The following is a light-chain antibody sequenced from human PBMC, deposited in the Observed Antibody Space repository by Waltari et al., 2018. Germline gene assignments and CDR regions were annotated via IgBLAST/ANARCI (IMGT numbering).Light chain of an antibody. J-gene: IGLJ3*02. CDR1: SSNIGGND. Sequence: QSVVIQSPSASGTPGQRVTISCSGSSSNIGGNDVYWYQQFPGTAPKLLIYTNNQRPSGVPDRFSGSKSGTSASLVISGLQSEDEADYYCATWEDSLNGWVFGGVTKLTVL. CDR3: ATWEDSLNGWV. V-gene: IGLV1-44*01. CDR2: TNN.